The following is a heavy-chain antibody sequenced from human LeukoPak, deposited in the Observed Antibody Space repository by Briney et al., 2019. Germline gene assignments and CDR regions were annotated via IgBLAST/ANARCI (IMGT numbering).Heavy chain of an antibody. CDR1: GLSVSSNY. V-gene: IGHV3-66*01. Sequence: GGSLRLSCVASGLSVSSNYMSWVRQAPGKGLEWVSVIYRDGSSYYAESVKGRFTISKDNSKNTLYIQMNSLRAEDTAVYYCARSFYDILIGYYQYFDYWGQGTLVTVSS. D-gene: IGHD3-9*01. J-gene: IGHJ4*02. CDR3: ARSFYDILIGYYQYFDY. CDR2: IYRDGSS.